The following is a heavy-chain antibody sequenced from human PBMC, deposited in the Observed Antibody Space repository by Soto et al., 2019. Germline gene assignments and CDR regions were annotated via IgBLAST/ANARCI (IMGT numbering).Heavy chain of an antibody. D-gene: IGHD2-15*01. V-gene: IGHV3-13*01. CDR1: GFTFNSYD. CDR3: ARGDCSGGSCSLFDY. Sequence: GGSLRLSCAASGFTFNSYDMHWVRQATGKGLEWVSAIGTAGDTYYPGSVKGRFTISRENAKNSLYLQMNSLRAEDTAVYYCARGDCSGGSCSLFDYWGQGTLVTVSS. CDR2: IGTAGDT. J-gene: IGHJ4*02.